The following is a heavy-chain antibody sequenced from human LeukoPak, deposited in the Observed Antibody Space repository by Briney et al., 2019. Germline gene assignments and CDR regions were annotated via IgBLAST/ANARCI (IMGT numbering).Heavy chain of an antibody. Sequence: PGGSLRLSCAASGLTFSSYAMHWVRQAPGKGLEWVAVISYDGSNKYYADSVKGRFTISRDNSKNTLYLQMNSLRAEDTAVYYCARAASPWQRLVQYYFDYWGQGTLVTVSS. V-gene: IGHV3-30-3*01. CDR3: ARAASPWQRLVQYYFDY. J-gene: IGHJ4*02. D-gene: IGHD6-13*01. CDR2: ISYDGSNK. CDR1: GLTFSSYA.